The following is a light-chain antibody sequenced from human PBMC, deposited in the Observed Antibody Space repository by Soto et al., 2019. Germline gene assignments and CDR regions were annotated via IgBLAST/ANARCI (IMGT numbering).Light chain of an antibody. CDR3: QQGHSLSST. V-gene: IGKV1-39*01. CDR2: AAS. Sequence: DIQMTQSPSSLSASVGDRVTITCRASQTISKYLNWYQQKPGKAPNLLIYAASSLQRGIPSRFSGRGSGTDFTLTISSLQPEDFATYYCQQGHSLSSTFGGGTKVDIK. J-gene: IGKJ4*01. CDR1: QTISKY.